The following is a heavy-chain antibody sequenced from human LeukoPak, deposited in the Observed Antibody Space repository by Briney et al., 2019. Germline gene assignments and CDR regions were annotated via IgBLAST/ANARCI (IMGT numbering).Heavy chain of an antibody. D-gene: IGHD1-1*01. Sequence: ASVKVSCKASGGTFSSYAISWVRQAPGQGLEWMGGIIPIFGTANYAQKFQGRVTITADESTSTAYMELSSLRSEDTATYYCARHRLERRNYIHYMDVWGKGTTVTVSS. CDR2: IIPIFGTA. J-gene: IGHJ6*03. CDR1: GGTFSSYA. CDR3: ARHRLERRNYIHYMDV. V-gene: IGHV1-69*13.